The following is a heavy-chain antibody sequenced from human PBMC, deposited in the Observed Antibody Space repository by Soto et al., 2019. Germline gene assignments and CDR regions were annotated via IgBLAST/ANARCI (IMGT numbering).Heavy chain of an antibody. J-gene: IGHJ4*02. Sequence: GGSLRLSCAASGFTVSSGYMSWVRQAPGKGLEWVSVIYSGGTTYYADSVKGRFTISRHNSKNTLYLQMNSLRAEDTAVYYCARDREGFFDYWGQGTLVTVSS. CDR2: IYSGGTT. D-gene: IGHD1-26*01. CDR1: GFTVSSGY. V-gene: IGHV3-53*04. CDR3: ARDREGFFDY.